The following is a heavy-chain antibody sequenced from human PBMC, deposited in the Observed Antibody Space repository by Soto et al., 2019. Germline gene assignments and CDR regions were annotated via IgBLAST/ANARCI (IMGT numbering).Heavy chain of an antibody. Sequence: EVQLVESGGGLVQPGGSLRLSCAASGFTFSSYWMSWVRQAPGKGLEWVANIKQDGSEKYYVDSVKGRFTISRDNAKNSLYLQMNSLRAEDTAVYYCARDADSGSGYSYGLRDWYFDLWGRGTLVTVSS. J-gene: IGHJ2*01. V-gene: IGHV3-7*05. D-gene: IGHD5-18*01. CDR1: GFTFSSYW. CDR2: IKQDGSEK. CDR3: ARDADSGSGYSYGLRDWYFDL.